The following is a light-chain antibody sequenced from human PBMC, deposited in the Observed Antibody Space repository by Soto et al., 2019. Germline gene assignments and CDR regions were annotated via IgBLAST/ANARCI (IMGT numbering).Light chain of an antibody. V-gene: IGKV3-15*01. CDR1: QNIYSN. Sequence: IVMTQSPATLSVSPGERATLSCRASQNIYSNVAWYQQRPGQAPRLLIYRASTRATGIPARFSGSGSGTEFTLTISSLQSEDFATYYCQQYSSYSKTFGQGTKVDIK. CDR2: RAS. J-gene: IGKJ1*01. CDR3: QQYSSYSKT.